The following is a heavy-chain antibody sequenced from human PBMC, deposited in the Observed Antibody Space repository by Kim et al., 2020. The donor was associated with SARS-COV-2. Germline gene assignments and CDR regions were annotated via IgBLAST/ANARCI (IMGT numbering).Heavy chain of an antibody. V-gene: IGHV4-39*01. CDR2: IYYSGST. CDR1: GGSISSSSYY. J-gene: IGHJ4*02. D-gene: IGHD1-26*01. CDR3: AMRSGSYSYYFDY. Sequence: SETLSLTCTVSGGSISSSSYYWGWIRQPPGKGLEWIGSIYYSGSTYYNPSLKSRVTISVDTSKNQFSLKLSSVTAADTAVYYCAMRSGSYSYYFDYWGQGTLVTVSS.